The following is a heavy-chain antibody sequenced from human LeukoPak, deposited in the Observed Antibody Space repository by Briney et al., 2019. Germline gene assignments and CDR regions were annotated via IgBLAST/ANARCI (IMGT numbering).Heavy chain of an antibody. CDR3: ARGVATSTTDWFDL. V-gene: IGHV4-31*02. CDR2: IYYSGST. D-gene: IGHD5-24*01. CDR1: GGSISSGGYY. Sequence: PSETLSLTWTVSGGSISSGGYYWSWIRQHPVKGLEWIGYIYYSGSTYYNPSLKSRVTISVDTSKNQFSLKLSSVTAADTAVYYCARGVATSTTDWFDLWGQGTLVTVSS. J-gene: IGHJ5*02.